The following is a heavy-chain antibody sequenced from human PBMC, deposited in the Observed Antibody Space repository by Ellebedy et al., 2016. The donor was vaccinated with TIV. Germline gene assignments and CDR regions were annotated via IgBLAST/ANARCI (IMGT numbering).Heavy chain of an antibody. D-gene: IGHD3-10*01. V-gene: IGHV4-31*03. CDR3: ARDEGGSGSLSY. CDR1: GGSISRGAFY. Sequence: MPSETLSLTCTVSGGSISRGAFYWTWIRQQPGKGLEWIGNIYYSGRTYYRPSLKTRVTISLDTSNNQFSLRLNSVTAADTAGYYCARDEGGSGSLSYWGQGSLATVSS. CDR2: IYYSGRT. J-gene: IGHJ4*02.